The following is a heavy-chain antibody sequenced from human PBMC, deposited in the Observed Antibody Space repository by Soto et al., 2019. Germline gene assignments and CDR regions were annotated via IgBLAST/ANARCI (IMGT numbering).Heavy chain of an antibody. J-gene: IGHJ4*02. D-gene: IGHD4-4*01. CDR2: IIPILGRA. V-gene: IGHV1-69*08. Sequence: QVQLVQSGAEVKKPGSSVKVSCKASGGSVSSYTLSWVRQAPGQGLEWMGRIIPILGRANYAQKFQGRVTITADKSTSTAYMEPISLRSEDTAVYFCAGDSGYSNYAFDFWGQGTLVTVSS. CDR3: AGDSGYSNYAFDF. CDR1: GGSVSSYT.